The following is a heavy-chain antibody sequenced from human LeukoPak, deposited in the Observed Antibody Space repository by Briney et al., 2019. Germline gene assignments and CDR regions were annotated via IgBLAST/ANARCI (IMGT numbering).Heavy chain of an antibody. J-gene: IGHJ6*04. V-gene: IGHV3-64*02. CDR1: GFTFSYFA. CDR2: VSSNGDKT. CDR3: ARGGYCSTTSCYEVNEDYYYGMDV. Sequence: PGGSLRLFCAASGFTFSYFAMHWDRQAPGKGLEYISAVSSNGDKTYYADSVKGRFSISRDNSKNTLYLQMGSLRAEDMAVYYCARGGYCSTTSCYEVNEDYYYGMDVWGRGTTVTVSS. D-gene: IGHD2-2*01.